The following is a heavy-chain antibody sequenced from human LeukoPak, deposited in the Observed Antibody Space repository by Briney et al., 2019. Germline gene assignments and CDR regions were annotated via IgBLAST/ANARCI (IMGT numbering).Heavy chain of an antibody. D-gene: IGHD1-7*01. V-gene: IGHV3-23*01. J-gene: IGHJ6*03. Sequence: GGSLRLSCAASGFTFSSYAMSWVRQAPGKGLEWVSAISGSGGSTYYADSVKGRFTISRDNSKNTLYLQMNSLRAEDTAVYYCAKRRGLELLYYYYMDVWGKGTTVTSP. CDR2: ISGSGGST. CDR1: GFTFSSYA. CDR3: AKRRGLELLYYYYMDV.